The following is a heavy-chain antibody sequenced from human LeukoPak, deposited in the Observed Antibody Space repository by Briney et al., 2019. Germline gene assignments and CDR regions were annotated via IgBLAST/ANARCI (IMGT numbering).Heavy chain of an antibody. V-gene: IGHV1-2*02. CDR1: GYKFTDYY. CDR3: ARGRSTVTASFDP. Sequence: GASVKVSCKASGYKFTDYYLHWMRHAPGQGLEWMGWISPESGVTKFAQKFQGRVAMTRDRSISTVYMDLFTLRSDDTAVYFCARGRSTVTASFDPWGQGTLVTVSS. D-gene: IGHD5-18*01. J-gene: IGHJ5*02. CDR2: ISPESGVT.